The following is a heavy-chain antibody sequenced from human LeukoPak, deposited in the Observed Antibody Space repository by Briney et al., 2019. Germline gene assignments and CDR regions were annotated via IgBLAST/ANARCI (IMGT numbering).Heavy chain of an antibody. CDR1: GGSISSSSYY. J-gene: IGHJ4*02. CDR2: IYYSGST. CDR3: ARHLVATTLYPARPLPQFDY. D-gene: IGHD5-12*01. V-gene: IGHV4-39*01. Sequence: SETLSLTCTVSGGSISSSSYYWGWIRQPPGKGQEWIGSIYYSGSTYYNPSLKSRVTISVDTSKNQFSLKLSSVTAADTAVYYCARHLVATTLYPARPLPQFDYWGQGTLVTVSS.